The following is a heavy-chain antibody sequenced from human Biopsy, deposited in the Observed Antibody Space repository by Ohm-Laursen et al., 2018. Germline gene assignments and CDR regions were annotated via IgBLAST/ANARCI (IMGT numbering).Heavy chain of an antibody. J-gene: IGHJ4*02. Sequence: SVKVSCKASGGTFSSFGISLVRQAPGQGLEWMGEINSMFGTTNYAQTFQGRVTITADESTSTAYMEVSSLRSEDTAVYYCAKRGVERGRPLAYWGQGTLVTVSS. CDR1: GGTFSSFG. D-gene: IGHD1-1*01. V-gene: IGHV1-69*13. CDR3: AKRGVERGRPLAY. CDR2: INSMFGTT.